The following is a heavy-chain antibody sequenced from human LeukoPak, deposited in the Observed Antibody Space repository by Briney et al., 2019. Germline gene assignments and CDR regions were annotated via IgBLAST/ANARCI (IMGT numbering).Heavy chain of an antibody. CDR1: GYTFTSYY. CDR2: ISAYNGNT. CDR3: ARRAALDAFDI. V-gene: IGHV1-18*04. J-gene: IGHJ3*02. Sequence: APVKVSCKASGYTFTSYYMHWVRQAPGQGLEWMGWISAYNGNTNYAQKLQGRVTMTTDTSTSTAYMELRSLRSDDTAVYYCARRAALDAFDIWGQGTMVTVSS.